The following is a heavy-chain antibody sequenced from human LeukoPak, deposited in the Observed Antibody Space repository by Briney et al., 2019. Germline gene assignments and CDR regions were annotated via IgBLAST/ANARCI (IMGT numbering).Heavy chain of an antibody. J-gene: IGHJ4*02. CDR2: VNQDGNNK. V-gene: IGHV3-7*01. Sequence: GGSLGLSCAASEFTFSDYSMTWVRQAPGKGLEWVANVNQDGNNKNYVESVKGRFTISRDNAKNSLYLQMNSLRAEDTAVYYCARILGGDEGADYWGQGTLVTVSS. D-gene: IGHD1-26*01. CDR1: EFTFSDYS. CDR3: ARILGGDEGADY.